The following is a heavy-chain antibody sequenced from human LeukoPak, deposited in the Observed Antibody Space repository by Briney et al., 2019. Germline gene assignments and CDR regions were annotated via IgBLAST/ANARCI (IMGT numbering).Heavy chain of an antibody. J-gene: IGHJ2*01. CDR2: IYYSGST. CDR3: ARVLYYDFWSGYLWYFDL. Sequence: SETLSLTCTVSGGSISSSSYYWGWIRQPPGKGLEWIGSIYYSGSTYYNPSLKSRVTISVDTSKNQFSLKLSSVTAADTAVYYCARVLYYDFWSGYLWYFDLWGRGTLVTVSS. CDR1: GGSISSSSYY. D-gene: IGHD3-3*01. V-gene: IGHV4-39*07.